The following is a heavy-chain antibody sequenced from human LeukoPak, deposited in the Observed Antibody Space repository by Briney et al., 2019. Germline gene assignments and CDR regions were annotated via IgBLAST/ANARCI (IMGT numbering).Heavy chain of an antibody. V-gene: IGHV3-21*01. CDR1: GFTFSSYS. CDR3: ARDIGYGSGSPLDY. Sequence: GGSLRLSCAASGFTFSSYSMNWVRQAPGKGLEWVSSISSSSSYIYYADSVKGRFAISRDNAKNSLYLQINSLRAEDTAVYYCARDIGYGSGSPLDYWGQGTLVTVSS. J-gene: IGHJ4*02. CDR2: ISSSSSYI. D-gene: IGHD3-10*01.